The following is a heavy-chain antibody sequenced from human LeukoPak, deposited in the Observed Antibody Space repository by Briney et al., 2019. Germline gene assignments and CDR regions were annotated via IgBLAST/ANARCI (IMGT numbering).Heavy chain of an antibody. Sequence: GGSLRLSCAASGFTFSSYGMHWVRQAPGKGLEWVAVIRYDGSNKYYADSVEGRFTISRDNSKNTLYLQMNSLRAEDTAVYYCARSPRVRGVIITGDAFDIWGQGTMVTVSS. J-gene: IGHJ3*02. CDR3: ARSPRVRGVIITGDAFDI. CDR1: GFTFSSYG. D-gene: IGHD3-10*01. V-gene: IGHV3-33*01. CDR2: IRYDGSNK.